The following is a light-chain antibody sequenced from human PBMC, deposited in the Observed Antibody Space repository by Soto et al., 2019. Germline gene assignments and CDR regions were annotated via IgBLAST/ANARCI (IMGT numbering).Light chain of an antibody. V-gene: IGKV1-5*03. Sequence: DIQMTQSPSTVSASVGDRVTITCRASQGISSALAWYQQKPGKAPKLLIYKASTLKSGVPSRFSGSGSGTEFTLTISSLQPDDFATYYCQHYNSYSEAFGQGTKVDI. J-gene: IGKJ1*01. CDR1: QGISSA. CDR2: KAS. CDR3: QHYNSYSEA.